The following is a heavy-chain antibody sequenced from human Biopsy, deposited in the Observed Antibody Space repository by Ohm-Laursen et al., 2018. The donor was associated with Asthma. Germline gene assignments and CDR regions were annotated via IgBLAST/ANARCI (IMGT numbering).Heavy chain of an antibody. CDR3: ARKAGACISRTCYSLDF. J-gene: IGHJ4*02. V-gene: IGHV1-69*01. CDR1: VGTFNTYV. D-gene: IGHD2-2*01. CDR2: ITSVFGTT. Sequence: ESSVKVSRKSLVGTFNTYVIGWVRQAPGQGLEWLWGITSVFGTTTYPQKFQDSVTITADDSTSTVYMELSSLRSEDTAVYYCARKAGACISRTCYSLDFWGQGTLVTVSS.